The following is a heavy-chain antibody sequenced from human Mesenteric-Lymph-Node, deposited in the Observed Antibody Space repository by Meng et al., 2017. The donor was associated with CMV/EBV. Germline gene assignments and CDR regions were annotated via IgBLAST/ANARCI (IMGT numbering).Heavy chain of an antibody. CDR1: GFTFDSYA. J-gene: IGHJ4*02. V-gene: IGHV3-30*09. CDR2: ISYDGKSA. D-gene: IGHD1-1*01. Sequence: GGSLRLSCAASGFTFDSYAMDWVRQAPGKGLEWVTFISYDGKSAYYADSVKGRFAISRDNAKNTLYLQMNSLRVEDTATYYCVRGTINWDGVDYWGQGTPVTVS. CDR3: VRGTINWDGVDY.